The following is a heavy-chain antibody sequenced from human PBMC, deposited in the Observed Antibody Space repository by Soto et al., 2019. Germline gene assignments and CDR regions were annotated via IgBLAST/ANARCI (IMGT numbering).Heavy chain of an antibody. D-gene: IGHD6-19*01. J-gene: IGHJ4*02. CDR1: GGSISSGGYS. CDR2: IYHSGST. Sequence: QLQLQESGSGLVKPSQTLSLTCAVSGGSISSGGYSWSWIRQPPGKGLEWIGYIYHSGSTYYNPSLESRVAISVDRSKNQLCLKLRSVTAAGTAVYYCARAGGLGAVAVDYWGQGTLVTVSS. CDR3: ARAGGLGAVAVDY. V-gene: IGHV4-30-2*01.